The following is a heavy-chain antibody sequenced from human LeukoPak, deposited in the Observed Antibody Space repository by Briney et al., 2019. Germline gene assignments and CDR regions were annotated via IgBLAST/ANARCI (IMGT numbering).Heavy chain of an antibody. CDR2: IYCSGNT. CDR1: GDSISSSNSY. Sequence: PSETLSLTCTVSGDSISSSNSYWGWIRQPPGKGLEWIGSIYCSGNTYYNASLKSRVTISVDTSKNQFSLKLNSVTAADPAMYYCARLSWWARWFDPWGQGTLVTVSP. V-gene: IGHV4-39*01. CDR3: ARLSWWARWFDP. D-gene: IGHD2-15*01. J-gene: IGHJ5*02.